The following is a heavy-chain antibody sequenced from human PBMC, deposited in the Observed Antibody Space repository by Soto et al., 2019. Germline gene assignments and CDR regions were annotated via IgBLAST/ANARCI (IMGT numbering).Heavy chain of an antibody. V-gene: IGHV4-59*01. CDR3: AKYRRTAAEGYTLDY. Sequence: ASETLSLTCTVSGDSMNNFYWSWIRQPPGKTLEWIGNIFYTGSTTYNPSLESRITMSVDTSKNQFSLRLSSVSAADTAVYFCAKYRRTAAEGYTLDYWGRGTLVTVS. CDR2: IFYTGST. D-gene: IGHD6-13*01. J-gene: IGHJ4*02. CDR1: GDSMNNFY.